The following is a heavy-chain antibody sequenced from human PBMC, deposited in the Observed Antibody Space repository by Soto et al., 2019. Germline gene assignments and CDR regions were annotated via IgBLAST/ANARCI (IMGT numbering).Heavy chain of an antibody. CDR2: IRSKAYGGTT. J-gene: IGHJ5*02. D-gene: IGHD3-3*01. CDR3: TRGVLRFLEWLPDPTNPNGFDP. CDR1: GFTFGDYA. Sequence: GGSLRLSCTASGFTFGDYAMSWFRQAPGKGLEWVGFIRSKAYGGTTEYAASVKGRFTISRDDSKSIAYLQMNSLKTEDTAVYYCTRGVLRFLEWLPDPTNPNGFDPGSQGTLVTFPS. V-gene: IGHV3-49*03.